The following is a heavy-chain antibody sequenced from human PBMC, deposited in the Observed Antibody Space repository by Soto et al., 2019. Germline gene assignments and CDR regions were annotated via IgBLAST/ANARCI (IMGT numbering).Heavy chain of an antibody. J-gene: IGHJ6*02. Sequence: SVKVSCKASGYTFTSYDINWVRQAPGQGLEWMGGIIPIFGTANYAQKFQGRVTITADESTSTAYMELSSLRSEDTAVYYCARVGSSRAAQIRYYYYGMHVWGQGTTVTVSS. CDR3: ARVGSSRAAQIRYYYYGMHV. D-gene: IGHD6-6*01. CDR1: GYTFTSYD. CDR2: IIPIFGTA. V-gene: IGHV1-69*13.